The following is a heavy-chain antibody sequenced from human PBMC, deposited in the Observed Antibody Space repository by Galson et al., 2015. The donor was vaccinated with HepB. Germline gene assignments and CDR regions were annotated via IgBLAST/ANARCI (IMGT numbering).Heavy chain of an antibody. CDR2: IRSKAYGGTT. CDR3: TREELEKYYDSSGYLGGDY. D-gene: IGHD3-22*01. CDR1: GFTFGDYA. Sequence: SLRLSCAASGFTFGDYAMCWFRQAPGKGLEWVGFIRSKAYGGTTEYAASVKGRFTISRDDSKSIAYLQMNSLKTEDTAVYYCTREELEKYYDSSGYLGGDYWGQGTLVTVSS. V-gene: IGHV3-49*03. J-gene: IGHJ4*02.